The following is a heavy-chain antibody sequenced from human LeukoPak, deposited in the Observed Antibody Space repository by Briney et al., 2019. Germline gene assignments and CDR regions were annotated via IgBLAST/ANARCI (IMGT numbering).Heavy chain of an antibody. CDR1: GYTFSGYY. J-gene: IGHJ4*02. CDR3: ARALRYDDSSGYYAY. Sequence: GASVKVSCKGSGYTFSGYYMHWVRQAPGQGLEWMGGINYNSGATNYAQALQGRVTMTRDTSITIFYMELSSLRSDDTAVYYCARALRYDDSSGYYAYWGQGTLVTVSS. V-gene: IGHV1-2*02. CDR2: INYNSGAT. D-gene: IGHD3-22*01.